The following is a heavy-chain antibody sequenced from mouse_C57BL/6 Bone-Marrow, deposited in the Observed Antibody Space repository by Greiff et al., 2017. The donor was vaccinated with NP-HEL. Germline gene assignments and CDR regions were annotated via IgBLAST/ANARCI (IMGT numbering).Heavy chain of an antibody. CDR2: ISDGGSYT. V-gene: IGHV5-4*01. Sequence: EVQRVESGGGLVKPGGSLKLSCAASGFTFSSYAMSWVRQTPEKRLEWVATISDGGSYTYYPDNVKGRFTISRDNAKNNLYLQMSHLKSEDTAMYYCARGYYSNYRYAMDYWGQGTSVTVSA. D-gene: IGHD2-5*01. CDR3: ARGYYSNYRYAMDY. J-gene: IGHJ4*01. CDR1: GFTFSSYA.